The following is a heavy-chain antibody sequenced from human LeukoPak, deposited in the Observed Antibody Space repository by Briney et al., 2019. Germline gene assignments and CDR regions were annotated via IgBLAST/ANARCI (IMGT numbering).Heavy chain of an antibody. CDR2: INPSGGST. V-gene: IGHV1-46*01. CDR1: GYTFTSYY. CDR3: ARVSSNPYSGYELYYYYYYMDV. J-gene: IGHJ6*03. Sequence: ASVKVSCKASGYTFTSYYMHWVRQAPGQGLEWMGIINPSGGSTSYAQKFQGRVTMTRNTSISTAYMELSSLRSEDTAVYYCARVSSNPYSGYELYYYYYYMDVWGKGTTVTISS. D-gene: IGHD5-12*01.